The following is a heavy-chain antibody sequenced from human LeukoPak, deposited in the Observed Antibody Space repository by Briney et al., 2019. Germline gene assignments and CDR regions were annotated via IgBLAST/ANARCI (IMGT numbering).Heavy chain of an antibody. CDR2: INPNSGGT. V-gene: IGHV1-2*02. CDR3: ARLPSSHVDN. CDR1: GYTFTGYY. D-gene: IGHD6-19*01. J-gene: IGHJ4*02. Sequence: ASVKVSCTASGYTFTGYYMHWMRQAPGQGLEWMGWINPNSGGTKYAQKFQGRVTMTRDTSISTAYMELSRVRSDDTAVYYCARLPSSHVDNWGQGTLVTVSS.